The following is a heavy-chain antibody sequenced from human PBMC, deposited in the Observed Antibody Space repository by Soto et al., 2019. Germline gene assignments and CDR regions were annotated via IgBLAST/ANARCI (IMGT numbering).Heavy chain of an antibody. J-gene: IGHJ6*02. Sequence: QVQLVQSGAEVKKPRSSVKVSCKASGGTFSSYAISWVRQAPGQGLEWMGGIIPIFGTANYAQKFQGRVTITADESTSTAYMELSSLRSEDTAVYYCARATTGLVAATLFYYYGMDVWGQGTTVTVSS. CDR1: GGTFSSYA. D-gene: IGHD2-15*01. CDR2: IIPIFGTA. V-gene: IGHV1-69*01. CDR3: ARATTGLVAATLFYYYGMDV.